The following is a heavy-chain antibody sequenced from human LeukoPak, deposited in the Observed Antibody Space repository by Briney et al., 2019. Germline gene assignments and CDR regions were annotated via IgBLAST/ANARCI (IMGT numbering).Heavy chain of an antibody. D-gene: IGHD1-26*01. Sequence: GGSLRLSCAASGFTFSSYAMNWVRQAPGKGLEWVSFISGSGDTTYYADSVKGRFTISRDSSKNTLYLQMNSLRAEDTAVYYCAKSRGESRGASNYWGQGTLVTASS. CDR2: ISGSGDTT. CDR3: AKSRGESRGASNY. J-gene: IGHJ4*02. V-gene: IGHV3-23*01. CDR1: GFTFSSYA.